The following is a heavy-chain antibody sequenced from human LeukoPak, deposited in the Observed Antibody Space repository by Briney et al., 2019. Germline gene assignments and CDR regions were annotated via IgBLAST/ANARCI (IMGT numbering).Heavy chain of an antibody. CDR3: AAGTAADY. V-gene: IGHV3-11*03. D-gene: IGHD6-13*01. J-gene: IGHJ4*02. CDR1: GIPFSDYY. Sequence: PGGSLRLSCVVSGIPFSDYYMNWIRQAPGKGLEWISYISSSSSYTDYADSVKGRFTISRVNAQNALFLQMNSLRVEDTAVYYCAAGTAADYWGQGTLVTVSS. CDR2: ISSSSSYT.